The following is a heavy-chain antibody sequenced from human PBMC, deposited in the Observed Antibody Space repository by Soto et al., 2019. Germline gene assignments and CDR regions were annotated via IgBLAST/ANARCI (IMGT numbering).Heavy chain of an antibody. CDR2: IYYSGST. Sequence: QVQLQESGPGLVKPSQTLSLTCTVSGGSISSGDYYWSWIRQPPGKGLEWIGYIYYSGSTYYNPSLQSRVTISVDTSKNQFSLKLSSVTAADTAVYYCARARLGYCSGGSCYSPYFDYWGQGTLVTVSS. D-gene: IGHD2-15*01. CDR1: GGSISSGDYY. V-gene: IGHV4-30-4*01. CDR3: ARARLGYCSGGSCYSPYFDY. J-gene: IGHJ4*02.